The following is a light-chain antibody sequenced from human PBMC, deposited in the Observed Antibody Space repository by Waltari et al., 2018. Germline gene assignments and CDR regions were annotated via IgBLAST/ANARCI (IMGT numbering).Light chain of an antibody. CDR1: ESIGDW. J-gene: IGKJ2*03. CDR3: QYYFLYSRG. Sequence: DIQMTQFPPTLSASVGDRVTITCRASESIGDWMAWYQQEPGKAPKLLIYRASTLQSDVPSRFSGSGSGTEFTLTISSLQPDDFGTYYCQYYFLYSRGFGQGTKLEIK. V-gene: IGKV1-5*03. CDR2: RAS.